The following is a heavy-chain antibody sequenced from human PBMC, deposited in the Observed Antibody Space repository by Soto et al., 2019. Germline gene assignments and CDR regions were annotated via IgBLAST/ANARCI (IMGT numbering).Heavy chain of an antibody. Sequence: QVQLVESGGGLLKPGGSPRLSCAASGFTFSGYYMSWIRKAPGKGLEWVSYISSSSSYTNYADSVKGRFTISRDNAKNSLYLQMNSLRAEDTAVYYCARDHHRYSGYDYVDYWGQGTLVTVSS. V-gene: IGHV3-11*05. J-gene: IGHJ4*02. CDR2: ISSSSSYT. CDR1: GFTFSGYY. CDR3: ARDHHRYSGYDYVDY. D-gene: IGHD5-12*01.